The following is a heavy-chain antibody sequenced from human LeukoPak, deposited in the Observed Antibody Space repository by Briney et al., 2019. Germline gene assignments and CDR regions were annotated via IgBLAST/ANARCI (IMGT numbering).Heavy chain of an antibody. Sequence: GGSLRLSCAASGFTFTSYSMNWVRQAPGKGLEWVSGISGSGGSTYYADSVKGRFSISRDNSKNTLYLQLNSLRVEDTAEYYCAKAHGGSYHSGIDWGQGTLVIVSS. CDR3: AKAHGGSYHSGID. J-gene: IGHJ4*02. CDR1: GFTFTSYS. CDR2: ISGSGGST. V-gene: IGHV3-23*01. D-gene: IGHD2-8*01.